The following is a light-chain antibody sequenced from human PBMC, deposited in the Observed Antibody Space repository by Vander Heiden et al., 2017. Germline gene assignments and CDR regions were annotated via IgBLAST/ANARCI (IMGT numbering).Light chain of an antibody. CDR1: QSVSSSY. CDR3: QQYGSSPPRVT. Sequence: ELVLTQSPGPLSLSPGERATLSCRASQSVSSSYLAWYQQKPGQAPRLLIYGASSRATGIPDRFSGSGSGTDFTLTISRLEPEDFAVYYCQQYGSSPPRVTFGGGTKVEIK. V-gene: IGKV3-20*01. CDR2: GAS. J-gene: IGKJ4*01.